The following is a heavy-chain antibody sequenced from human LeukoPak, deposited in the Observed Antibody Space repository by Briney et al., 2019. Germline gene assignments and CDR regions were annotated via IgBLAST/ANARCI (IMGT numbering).Heavy chain of an antibody. CDR3: ARGTYYYDGSGYYSGGLGY. V-gene: IGHV3-30*04. D-gene: IGHD3-22*01. CDR1: GFAFSRYA. J-gene: IGHJ4*02. Sequence: GGSLRLSCAASGFAFSRYAMHWVRQAPGKGLECVGVISNDGSDKYYPDSVKGRFTISRDNSENTLYLQMNSLRAEDTAVYYCARGTYYYDGSGYYSGGLGYWGQGTLVTVSS. CDR2: ISNDGSDK.